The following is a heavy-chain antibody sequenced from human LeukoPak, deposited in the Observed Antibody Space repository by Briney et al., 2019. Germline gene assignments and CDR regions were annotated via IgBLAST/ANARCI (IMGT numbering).Heavy chain of an antibody. CDR3: ARRSYDYIWGTYRADPSFDQ. V-gene: IGHV5-51*01. CDR2: IFPGDSDT. Sequence: GGSLKISCKGSGYNFTNYWIAWVRQMPGKGPEWMGIIFPGDSDTRYSPSFQGQVTISVDKSISTAYLQWSSLQASDTAVYYCARRSYDYIWGTYRADPSFDQWGQGTLVTVSS. D-gene: IGHD3-16*02. CDR1: GYNFTNYW. J-gene: IGHJ4*02.